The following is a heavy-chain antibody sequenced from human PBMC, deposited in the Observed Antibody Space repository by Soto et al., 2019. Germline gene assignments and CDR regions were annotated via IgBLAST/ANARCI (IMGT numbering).Heavy chain of an antibody. D-gene: IGHD1-26*01. Sequence: GESLKISCAASGFTFSSYAMHWVRQAPGKGLEWVAVISYDGSNKYYADSVKGRFTISRDNSKNTLYLQMNSLRAEDTAVYYCARDRGIVGATAAFDIWGQGTMVTVSS. CDR1: GFTFSSYA. CDR2: ISYDGSNK. CDR3: ARDRGIVGATAAFDI. J-gene: IGHJ3*02. V-gene: IGHV3-30*04.